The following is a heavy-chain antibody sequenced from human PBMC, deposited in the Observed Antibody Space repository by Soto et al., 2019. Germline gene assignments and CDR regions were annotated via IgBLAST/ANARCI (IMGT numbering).Heavy chain of an antibody. V-gene: IGHV3-66*01. CDR1: GFTVSSNY. CDR3: ARTCSGGTCSFDY. D-gene: IGHD2-15*01. Sequence: EVQLVESGGGLVQPGGSLRLSCAASGFTVSSNYMSWVRQAPGKGLAWVSVIYSGGSTYYADSVKGRFTISRDNSENTLYLQMNSLRAEDTAVYYCARTCSGGTCSFDYWGPGTLVTVSS. CDR2: IYSGGST. J-gene: IGHJ4*02.